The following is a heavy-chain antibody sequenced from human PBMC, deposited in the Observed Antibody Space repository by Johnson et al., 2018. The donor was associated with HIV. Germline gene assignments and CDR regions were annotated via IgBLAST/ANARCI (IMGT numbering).Heavy chain of an antibody. D-gene: IGHD3-10*01. Sequence: VQLVESGGGLVQPGRSLRLSCAASGFTFDDYAMHWVRQAPGKGLEWVSGISWNSGSIGYADSVKGRFTISRDNAKNSLYLQRNSLRAEDTALYYCAKGQLRGEGAVDSWGQGTMVTVSS. CDR3: AKGQLRGEGAVDS. CDR1: GFTFDDYA. CDR2: ISWNSGSI. J-gene: IGHJ3*02. V-gene: IGHV3-9*01.